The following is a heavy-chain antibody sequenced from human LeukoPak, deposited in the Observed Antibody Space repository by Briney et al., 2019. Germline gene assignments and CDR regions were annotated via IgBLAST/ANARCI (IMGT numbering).Heavy chain of an antibody. V-gene: IGHV1-2*02. CDR1: GYTFTSYG. CDR2: ISPNSGGT. Sequence: ASVKVSCKASGYTFTSYGISWVRQAPGQGLEWMGWISPNSGGTNYAQQFQGRVTMTRDTSISTAYMELNRLRSDDTAVYYCARDFDVVSPLDYWGQGTLVTVSS. CDR3: ARDFDVVSPLDY. J-gene: IGHJ4*02. D-gene: IGHD2-2*01.